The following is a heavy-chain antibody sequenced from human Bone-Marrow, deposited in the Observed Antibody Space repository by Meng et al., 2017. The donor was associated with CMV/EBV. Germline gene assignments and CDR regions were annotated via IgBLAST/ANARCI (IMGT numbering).Heavy chain of an antibody. CDR1: GFTFSNAW. CDR3: SKGSRFLEWLIDY. Sequence: GESLKISCAASGFTFSNAWMSWDRQAPGKGLEWVGRIKSKTDGGTTDYAAPVKGRFTISRDDSKNTLYLQMNSLKTEDTAVYYCSKGSRFLEWLIDYWGQGTLVTVSS. CDR2: IKSKTDGGTT. V-gene: IGHV3-15*01. J-gene: IGHJ4*02. D-gene: IGHD3-3*01.